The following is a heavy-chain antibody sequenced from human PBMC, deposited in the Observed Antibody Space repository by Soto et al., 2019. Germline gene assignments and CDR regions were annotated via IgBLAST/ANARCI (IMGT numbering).Heavy chain of an antibody. CDR1: GFTFSSYW. Sequence: GGSLRLSCTASGFTFSSYWMHWVRQAPGKGLVWVSRINSDESNINYADSVKGRFTISRDNAKNTLYLQMNSLRVEDTAVYYCARDPSNYYDTTFLSAPFDDWGQGALVTVSS. V-gene: IGHV3-74*01. CDR2: INSDESNI. CDR3: ARDPSNYYDTTFLSAPFDD. D-gene: IGHD3-22*01. J-gene: IGHJ4*02.